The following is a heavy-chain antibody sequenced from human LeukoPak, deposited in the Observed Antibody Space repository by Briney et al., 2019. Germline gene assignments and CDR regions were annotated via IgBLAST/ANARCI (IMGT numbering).Heavy chain of an antibody. CDR3: AKENDYYDSSGPFDF. J-gene: IGHJ4*02. Sequence: PGGSLRLSCAASGFIFNDYTMNWVRHAPGKGLEWVSLISWNSGTTYYADSVKGRFTISRDNSKNSLYLQMNSLRTEDTAFYYCAKENDYYDSSGPFDFWGQGTLVTVSS. V-gene: IGHV3-43*01. CDR1: GFIFNDYT. D-gene: IGHD3-22*01. CDR2: ISWNSGTT.